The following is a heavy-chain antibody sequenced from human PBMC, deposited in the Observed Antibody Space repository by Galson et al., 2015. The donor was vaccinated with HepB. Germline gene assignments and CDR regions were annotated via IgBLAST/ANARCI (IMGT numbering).Heavy chain of an antibody. CDR2: INHSGST. D-gene: IGHD2-2*01. V-gene: IGHV4-34*01. Sequence: SETLSLTCAVYGGSFSGYYWSWIRQPPGKGLEWIGEINHSGSTNYNPSLKSRVTISVDTSKNQFSLKLSSVTAADTAVYYCARAAIVVVPAAPPYFFYYYGMDVWGQGTTVTVSS. J-gene: IGHJ6*02. CDR3: ARAAIVVVPAAPPYFFYYYGMDV. CDR1: GGSFSGYY.